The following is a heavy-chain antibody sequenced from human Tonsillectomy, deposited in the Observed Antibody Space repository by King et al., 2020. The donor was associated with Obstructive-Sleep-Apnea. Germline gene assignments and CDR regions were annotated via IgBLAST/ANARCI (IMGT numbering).Heavy chain of an antibody. CDR1: GFTFSDYY. CDR2: ISTRSSYT. J-gene: IGHJ6*02. CDR3: ARDGLAYYDSSGYPPYYGMDV. V-gene: IGHV3-11*06. Sequence: VQLVESGGGLGKPGGSLRLSCAAPGFTFSDYYMSWIRQAPGKGLEWISYISTRSSYTNYADSVEGRFTISRDNAKNSLYLQMNSLRAEDTAVYYCARDGLAYYDSSGYPPYYGMDVWGQGTTVTVSS. D-gene: IGHD3-22*01.